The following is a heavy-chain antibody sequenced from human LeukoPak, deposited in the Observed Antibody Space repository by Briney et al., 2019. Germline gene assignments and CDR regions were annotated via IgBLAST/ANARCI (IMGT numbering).Heavy chain of an antibody. CDR2: ISGSGGST. CDR1: GFTFSSYA. Sequence: GGSLRLSCAASGFTFSSYAMSWVRQAPGKGLEWVSAISGSGGSTYYADSVKGRFTISRDNSKNTLYLQMNSLRAEDTAVYYCAKEAGGVYDYVWGSYRKDSDYWGQGTLVTVSS. J-gene: IGHJ4*02. D-gene: IGHD3-16*02. V-gene: IGHV3-23*01. CDR3: AKEAGGVYDYVWGSYRKDSDY.